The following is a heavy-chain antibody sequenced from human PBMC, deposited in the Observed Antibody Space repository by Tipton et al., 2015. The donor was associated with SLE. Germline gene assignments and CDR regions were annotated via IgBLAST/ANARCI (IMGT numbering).Heavy chain of an antibody. Sequence: TLSLTCTVSAGSISSSSYYWGWIRQPPGKGLEWIGSIYYSGSTYYNPSVRSRVSISLDTSKNQFSLKVKSVTTADTAVYYCARMRGGYNAHHWGQGILVTVSS. CDR3: ARMRGGYNAHH. CDR2: IYYSGST. CDR1: AGSISSSSYY. V-gene: IGHV4-39*07. J-gene: IGHJ5*02. D-gene: IGHD5-24*01.